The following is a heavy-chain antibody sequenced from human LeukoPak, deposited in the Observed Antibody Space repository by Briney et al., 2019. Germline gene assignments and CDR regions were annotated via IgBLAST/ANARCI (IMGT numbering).Heavy chain of an antibody. CDR3: TTLLWFGELLYHFDY. V-gene: IGHV3-15*01. Sequence: GGALRLSCAASGFTFSNAWLSWVGQAPGKGLEWVGRIKSKTDGGTTDYAAPVKGRFTISRDDSKNTLYLQMNSLKTEDTAVYYCTTLLWFGELLYHFDYWGQGTLVTVSS. D-gene: IGHD3-10*01. J-gene: IGHJ4*02. CDR2: IKSKTDGGTT. CDR1: GFTFSNAW.